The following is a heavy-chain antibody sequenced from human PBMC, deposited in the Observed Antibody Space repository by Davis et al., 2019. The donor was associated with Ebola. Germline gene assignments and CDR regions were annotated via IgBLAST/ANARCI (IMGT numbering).Heavy chain of an antibody. J-gene: IGHJ4*02. V-gene: IGHV3-33*01. Sequence: PGGSLRPSCAASGFTFSSYGMPWVRQAPGKGLEWVAVIWYDGSNKYYADSVKGRFTISRDNSKNTLYLQMNSLRAEDTAVYYCARGSGYSSGWSDYWGQGTLVTVSS. D-gene: IGHD6-19*01. CDR1: GFTFSSYG. CDR3: ARGSGYSSGWSDY. CDR2: IWYDGSNK.